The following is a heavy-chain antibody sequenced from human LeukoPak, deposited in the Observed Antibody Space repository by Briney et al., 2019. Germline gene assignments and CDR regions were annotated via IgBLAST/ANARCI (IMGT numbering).Heavy chain of an antibody. J-gene: IGHJ6*03. V-gene: IGHV3-33*06. CDR2: IWYDGSNK. CDR3: AKGYSYYYYMDV. Sequence: GGSLRLPCAASGFTFSSYGMHWVRQAPGKGLEWVAVIWYDGSNKYYADSVKGRFTISRDNSKNTLYLQMSSLRAEDTTVYYCAKGYSYYYYMDVWGKGTTVTVSS. CDR1: GFTFSSYG.